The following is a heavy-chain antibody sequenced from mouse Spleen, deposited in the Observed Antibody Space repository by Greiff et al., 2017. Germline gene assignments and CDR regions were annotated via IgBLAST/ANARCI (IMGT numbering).Heavy chain of an antibody. V-gene: IGHV1-72*01. CDR1: GYTFTSYW. CDR3: ARGYYGNFDY. J-gene: IGHJ2*01. Sequence: QVQLQQSGAELVKPGASVKLSCKASGYTFTSYWMHWVKQRPGRGLEWIGRIDSNSGGTKYNEKFKSKARLTVDKPSSTAYILLSSLTSKDSAVYYCARGYYGNFDYWGQGTTLTVSS. CDR2: IDSNSGGT. D-gene: IGHD2-1*01.